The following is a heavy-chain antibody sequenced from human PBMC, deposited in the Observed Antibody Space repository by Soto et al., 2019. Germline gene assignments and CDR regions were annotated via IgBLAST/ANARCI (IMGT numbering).Heavy chain of an antibody. CDR3: ARVRSDYFDY. J-gene: IGHJ4*02. V-gene: IGHV3-72*01. Sequence: PGGSLRLSCAASGFTLSDHYMDWVRQAPGKGLEWVGRTRNKAKSYTTEYAASVKGRFTISRDDSKNSLYLQMSSLKTEDTAVYYCARVRSDYFDYWGQGTLVTVSS. CDR2: TRNKAKSYTT. CDR1: GFTLSDHY.